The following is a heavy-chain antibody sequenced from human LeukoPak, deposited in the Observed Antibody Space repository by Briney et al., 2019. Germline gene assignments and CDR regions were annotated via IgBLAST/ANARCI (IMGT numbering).Heavy chain of an antibody. CDR2: IIPIFGTA. Sequence: ASVKVSCKASGYTFTGYYMHWVRQAPGQGLEWMGGIIPIFGTANYAQKFQGRVTITADESTSTAYMELSSLRSEDTAVYYCARSDYYGSGSYGLDWGQGTLVTVSS. CDR1: GYTFTGYY. V-gene: IGHV1-69*13. J-gene: IGHJ4*02. CDR3: ARSDYYGSGSYGLD. D-gene: IGHD3-10*01.